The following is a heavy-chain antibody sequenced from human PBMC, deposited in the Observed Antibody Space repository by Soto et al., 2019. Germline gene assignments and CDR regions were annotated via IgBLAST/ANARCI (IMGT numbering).Heavy chain of an antibody. CDR3: ARDSVPAASTD. V-gene: IGHV3-7*01. Sequence: EIQLVESGGDLVQPGGSLRLSCAASGFTFSSFWMRWVRQAPGKGLEWVASIKQDGREKYYLDSVRGRFTISRDNGKNSLYLQMNSLRVEDTALYYCARDSVPAASTDCGQGTLVAVSS. D-gene: IGHD6-13*01. J-gene: IGHJ4*02. CDR1: GFTFSSFW. CDR2: IKQDGREK.